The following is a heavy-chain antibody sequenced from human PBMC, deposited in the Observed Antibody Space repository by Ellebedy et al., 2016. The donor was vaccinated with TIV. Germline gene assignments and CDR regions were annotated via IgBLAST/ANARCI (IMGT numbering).Heavy chain of an antibody. V-gene: IGHV1-8*02. D-gene: IGHD5-18*01. Sequence: AASVKVSCKASGYTFTSYGISWVRQATGQGLEWMGWMNPNSGNTGYAQKFQGRVTMTRNSSISTAYMELSSLRSEDTAVYYCARNGLGYSYGYDGYFDSWGLGTLVTVSS. J-gene: IGHJ4*02. CDR3: ARNGLGYSYGYDGYFDS. CDR1: GYTFTSYG. CDR2: MNPNSGNT.